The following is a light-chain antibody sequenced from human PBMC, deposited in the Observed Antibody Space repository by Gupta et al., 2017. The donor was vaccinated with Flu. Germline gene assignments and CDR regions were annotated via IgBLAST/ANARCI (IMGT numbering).Light chain of an antibody. CDR3: QQYSDWPRT. Sequence: EIVLTQSPATVSVSPGERATLSCRASERISNKIVWFQQKPGQPPRLLIYGASIRATGIPVRFSGSGSGTEFTLIITSLQSEDFAFYYCQQYSDWPRTFGPGTKVEI. CDR1: ERISNK. J-gene: IGKJ1*01. V-gene: IGKV3-15*01. CDR2: GAS.